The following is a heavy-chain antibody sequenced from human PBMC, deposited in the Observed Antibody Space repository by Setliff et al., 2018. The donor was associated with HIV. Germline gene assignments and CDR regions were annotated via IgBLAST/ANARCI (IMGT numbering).Heavy chain of an antibody. CDR2: FYYSGNT. Sequence: PSETLSLTCTVSGGSISSSSYYWGWIRQPPGKGLEWIGSFYYSGNTYYNPSLKSRVTISVDASRNQFSLKLSSVTAADTAVYYCAREPDSIPYDYWGQRTLVTVSS. J-gene: IGHJ4*02. CDR1: GGSISSSSYY. CDR3: AREPDSIPYDY. D-gene: IGHD4-4*01. V-gene: IGHV4-39*07.